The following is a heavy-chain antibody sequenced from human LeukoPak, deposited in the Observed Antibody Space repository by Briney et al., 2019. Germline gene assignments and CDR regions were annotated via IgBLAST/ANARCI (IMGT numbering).Heavy chain of an antibody. J-gene: IGHJ4*02. Sequence: ASVTVSCKASGYTFTSYGISWVRQAPGQGLEWMGWISAYNGNTNYAQKLQGRVTMTTDTSTSTAYMELRSLRSDDTAVYYCARDPRGYYDSSGYYYGFYFDYWGQGTLVTVSS. CDR1: GYTFTSYG. D-gene: IGHD3-22*01. CDR3: ARDPRGYYDSSGYYYGFYFDY. CDR2: ISAYNGNT. V-gene: IGHV1-18*01.